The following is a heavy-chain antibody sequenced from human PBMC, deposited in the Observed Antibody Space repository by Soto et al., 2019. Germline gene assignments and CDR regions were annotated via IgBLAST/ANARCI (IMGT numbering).Heavy chain of an antibody. J-gene: IGHJ4*02. CDR3: ASKAACGGDCYAFDS. CDR1: GGIFSSNT. D-gene: IGHD2-21*02. V-gene: IGHV1-69*06. CDR2: IIPLFGTA. Sequence: QVYLVQSGAEVKKPGSSVKISCKASGGIFSSNTINWVRQAAGQGLEWMGGIIPLFGTANYAEKFQGRVTITADKSTKPEYMELTGLRSEDTAVYYCASKAACGGDCYAFDSWGQGTLVTVSS.